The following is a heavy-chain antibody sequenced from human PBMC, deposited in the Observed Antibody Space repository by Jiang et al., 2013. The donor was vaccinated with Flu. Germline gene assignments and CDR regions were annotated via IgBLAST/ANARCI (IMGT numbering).Heavy chain of an antibody. CDR3: ARSYQNGFDV. CDR1: GYTFSGYY. Sequence: SGAEVKKPGASVKVSCKASGYTFSGYYMHWVRQAPGQGLEWMAWIYPNSGDTNYAQNFQGRVTMTTDTAIRSAYIELSGLRTDDTAVYYCARSYQNGFDVWGQGTVVTVSS. J-gene: IGHJ3*01. CDR2: IYPNSGDT. V-gene: IGHV1-2*02. D-gene: IGHD2-2*01.